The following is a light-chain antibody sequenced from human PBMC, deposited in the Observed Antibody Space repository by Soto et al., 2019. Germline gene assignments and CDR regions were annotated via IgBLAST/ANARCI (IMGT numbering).Light chain of an antibody. CDR3: QQYNNWPYS. V-gene: IGKV3-15*01. J-gene: IGKJ2*03. CDR2: GAS. Sequence: EIVMTQSPATLSVSPGERATLSCRASQSVSSNLAWYQQKPGQAPRLLIYGASTRATGIPARFSGSGSGTEFTLTISSLQSEDLVVYYCQQYNNWPYSFGQGTKLEIK. CDR1: QSVSSN.